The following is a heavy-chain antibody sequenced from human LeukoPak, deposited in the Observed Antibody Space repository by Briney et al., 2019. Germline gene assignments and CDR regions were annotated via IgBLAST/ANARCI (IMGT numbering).Heavy chain of an antibody. CDR2: IYYSGST. J-gene: IGHJ4*02. CDR3: EGHDIIVVPAAPSEGDY. V-gene: IGHV4-39*07. CDR1: GGSISSSSYY. Sequence: SETLSLTCTVSGGSISSSSYYWGWIRQPPGKGLEWIGSIYYSGSTYYNPSLKSRVTISVDTSKNQFSLKLSSVTAADTAVYYCEGHDIIVVPAAPSEGDYWGQGTLVTVSS. D-gene: IGHD2-2*01.